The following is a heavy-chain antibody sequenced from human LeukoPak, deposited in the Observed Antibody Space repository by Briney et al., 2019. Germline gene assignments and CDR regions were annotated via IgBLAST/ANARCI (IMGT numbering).Heavy chain of an antibody. Sequence: SETLSLTCAVYGGSFSGYYWTWIRQPPGKGPEWIGEINHSGSMKYNPSLKSRVVISVDTSKNQISLKLRSVTAADTAVYYCARALLVGYNSGWDSAYYYYGMDVWGQGTTVTVSS. V-gene: IGHV4-34*01. CDR2: INHSGSM. CDR3: ARALLVGYNSGWDSAYYYYGMDV. D-gene: IGHD6-19*01. J-gene: IGHJ6*02. CDR1: GGSFSGYY.